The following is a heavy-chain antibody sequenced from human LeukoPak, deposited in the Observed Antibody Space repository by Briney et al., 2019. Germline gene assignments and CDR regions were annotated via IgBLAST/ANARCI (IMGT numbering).Heavy chain of an antibody. CDR1: GFTLRSHW. CDR2: IKRDGKT. V-gene: IGHV3-74*01. Sequence: GGSLRLSCAASGFTLRSHWIHSVRQAPGKVLVWVSRIKRDGKTNYADPVKGRFTISRNNANNRVYLQMNRLRAEDTGVYYCARAPSEIGGYYPEYFRHWGQGTLVIVSS. CDR3: ARAPSEIGGYYPEYFRH. D-gene: IGHD3-22*01. J-gene: IGHJ1*01.